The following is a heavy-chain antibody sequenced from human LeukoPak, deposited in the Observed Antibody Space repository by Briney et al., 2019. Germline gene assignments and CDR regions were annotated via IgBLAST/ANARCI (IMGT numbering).Heavy chain of an antibody. V-gene: IGHV1-2*06. D-gene: IGHD2-2*01. CDR1: GYSLTSYA. CDR2: INPNSGDT. Sequence: ASVKVSCKASGYSLTSYAMNWVRQAPGQGLEWMGRINPNSGDTNYAQKFQGRVTMTRDTPISTAYMELSRLRSDDTAVYYCARDYCSSTSCLFDYWGQGTLVSVSS. CDR3: ARDYCSSTSCLFDY. J-gene: IGHJ4*02.